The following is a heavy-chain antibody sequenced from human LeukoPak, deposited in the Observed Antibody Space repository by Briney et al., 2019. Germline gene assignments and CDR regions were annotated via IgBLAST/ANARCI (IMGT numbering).Heavy chain of an antibody. CDR3: ARRVGYCSGGSCYFDY. D-gene: IGHD2-15*01. V-gene: IGHV4-34*09. Sequence: SETLSLTCAVYGGSFSGYYWSWIRQPPGKGLEWIGEINHSGSTNYNPSLKSRVTISVDTSKNQFSLKLTSVTAADTAVYYCARRVGYCSGGSCYFDYWGQGTLVTVSS. J-gene: IGHJ4*02. CDR1: GGSFSGYY. CDR2: INHSGST.